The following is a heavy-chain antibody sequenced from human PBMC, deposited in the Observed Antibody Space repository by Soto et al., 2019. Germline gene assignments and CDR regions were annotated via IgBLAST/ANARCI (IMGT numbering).Heavy chain of an antibody. CDR2: IYYSGST. V-gene: IGHV4-31*03. CDR3: ARDVADFWSGREGMDF. CDR1: GGSISNGGYY. J-gene: IGHJ6*02. D-gene: IGHD3-3*01. Sequence: PSETLSLTCTVSGGSISNGGYYWTWIRQHPGKGLEWIGYIYYSGSTYYNPSLKSRVTISVDTSKNQFSLKLTSVTAADTAVYYCARDVADFWSGREGMDFWGQGTTVTVSS.